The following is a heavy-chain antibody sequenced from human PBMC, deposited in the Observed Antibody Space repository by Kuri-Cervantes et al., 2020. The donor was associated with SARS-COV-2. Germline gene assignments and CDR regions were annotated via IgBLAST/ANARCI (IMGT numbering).Heavy chain of an antibody. J-gene: IGHJ4*02. CDR1: GFTFSSYA. D-gene: IGHD2-21*01. Sequence: GESLKISCAASGFTFSSYAMSWVRQAPGKGLEWVSPISGSGGSTYYPDSVKGRFTISRDNSKNTLYLQMNSLRDEDTAIYYCAKDRAGVHDFWGQGTLVTVSS. V-gene: IGHV3-23*01. CDR2: ISGSGGST. CDR3: AKDRAGVHDF.